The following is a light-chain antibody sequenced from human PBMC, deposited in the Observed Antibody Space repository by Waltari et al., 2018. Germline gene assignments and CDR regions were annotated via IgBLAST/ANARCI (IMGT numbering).Light chain of an antibody. V-gene: IGLV2-8*01. CDR2: EVY. Sequence: QSALTQPPSASGSPGQSVTISCTGTSSDVGGYSYVSWYQHHPGKAPNLIIYEVYKRPSGVPDRFSGSKSGNTASLTVSGLQAEDEADYYCSSYAGSNNLGVFGTGTKVTVL. CDR1: SSDVGGYSY. CDR3: SSYAGSNNLGV. J-gene: IGLJ1*01.